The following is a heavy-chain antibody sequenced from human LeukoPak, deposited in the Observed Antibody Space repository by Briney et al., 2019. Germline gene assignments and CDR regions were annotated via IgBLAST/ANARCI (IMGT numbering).Heavy chain of an antibody. D-gene: IGHD2-2*01. CDR2: ISSGSSTI. CDR1: GFTFSSYS. Sequence: SGGSLRLSCAASGFTFSSYSMNWVRQALGEGLEWVSYISSGSSTIYYADSVKGRFTISRDNAKNSLYLQMNSLRAEDTAVYYCARTAYCSSTNCYATPNGSWFDPWGQGTLVTVSS. CDR3: ARTAYCSSTNCYATPNGSWFDP. V-gene: IGHV3-48*04. J-gene: IGHJ5*02.